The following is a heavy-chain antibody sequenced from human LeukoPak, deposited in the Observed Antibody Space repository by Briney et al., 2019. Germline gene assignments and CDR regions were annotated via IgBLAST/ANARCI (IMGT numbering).Heavy chain of an antibody. CDR3: ARDLSPFGVVIIGEENDY. Sequence: ASVKVSCKASGYTFTGYYMRWVRQAPGQGFEWMGWINPNSGGTNYAQKFQGRVTMTRDTSISTAYMELSRLRSDDTAVYYCARDLSPFGVVIIGEENDYWGQGTLVTVSS. CDR1: GYTFTGYY. CDR2: INPNSGGT. V-gene: IGHV1-2*02. D-gene: IGHD3-3*01. J-gene: IGHJ4*02.